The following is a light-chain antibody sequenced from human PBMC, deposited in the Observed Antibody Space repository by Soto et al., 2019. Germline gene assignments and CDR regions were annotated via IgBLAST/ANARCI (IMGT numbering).Light chain of an antibody. CDR3: QQYGSSPNT. J-gene: IGKJ2*01. V-gene: IGKV3-20*01. CDR2: GAS. CDR1: QSVSSSY. Sequence: EIVLTQSPGTLSLSPGERATLSCRASQSVSSSYLAWYQQKPGQAPRLLIYGASSRATGIPDRFSGSGSGTDFTLTISRLEPEDLAVYYCQQYGSSPNTFGQGTKLESK.